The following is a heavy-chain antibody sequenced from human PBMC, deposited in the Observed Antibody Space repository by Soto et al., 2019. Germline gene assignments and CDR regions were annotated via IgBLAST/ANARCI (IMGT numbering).Heavy chain of an antibody. CDR2: ISPSFGTA. CDR3: ARPPYGDYGLSYYYYGMDV. CDR1: GGTFSSYA. D-gene: IGHD4-17*01. J-gene: IGHJ6*02. V-gene: IGHV1-69*12. Sequence: QVQLVQSGAEVKKPGSSVKVSCKASGGTFSSYAISWVRQAPGQGLEWMGGISPSFGTADYAQKFQGRVTSTAAESTNTAYMELSSLRSEDTAVYYCARPPYGDYGLSYYYYGMDVWGQGTTVTVSS.